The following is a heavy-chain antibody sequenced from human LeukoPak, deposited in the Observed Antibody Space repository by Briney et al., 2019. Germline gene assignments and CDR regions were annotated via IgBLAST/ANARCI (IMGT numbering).Heavy chain of an antibody. V-gene: IGHV4-34*01. D-gene: IGHD4-11*01. CDR1: GGSFSGYY. J-gene: IGHJ6*03. Sequence: SETLSLTCDVYGGSFSGYYWSWIRQPPGKGLEWIGEINHRGSTNYNPSLKSRVTISVDTSKNQFSLRLNSVTAADTAVYYCARGNLWDYRRYYYYMDVWGKGTTVTVSS. CDR2: INHRGST. CDR3: ARGNLWDYRRYYYYMDV.